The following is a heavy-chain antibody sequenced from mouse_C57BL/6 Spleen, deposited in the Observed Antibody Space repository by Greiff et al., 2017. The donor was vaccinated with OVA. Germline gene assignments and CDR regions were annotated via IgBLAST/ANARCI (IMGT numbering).Heavy chain of an antibody. D-gene: IGHD2-2*01. CDR1: GYTFTSYW. CDR3: AREGIYYGYNYFDY. CDR2: IHPNSGST. J-gene: IGHJ2*01. Sequence: QVQLQQPGAELVKPGASVKLSCKASGYTFTSYWMHWVKQRPGQGLEWIGMIHPNSGSTNYNEKFKSKATLTVDKSSSTAYMQLSSLTSEDSAVYYCAREGIYYGYNYFDYWGQGTTLTVSS. V-gene: IGHV1-64*01.